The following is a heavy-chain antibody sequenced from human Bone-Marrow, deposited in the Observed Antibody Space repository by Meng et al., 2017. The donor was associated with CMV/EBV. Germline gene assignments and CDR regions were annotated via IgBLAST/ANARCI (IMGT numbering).Heavy chain of an antibody. CDR2: ISYNGDT. Sequence: QVQLQESGPGLVKPSETLSLTCTVSGASVSSYSWSWVRQTPEKGLEWIGFISYNGDTNYNPSLKSRVTISVDSSKNQFSLKLTSVTAADTAVYYCARDRGSGWFDYWGQGTLVTVSS. D-gene: IGHD6-19*01. V-gene: IGHV4-59*02. CDR1: GASVSSYS. J-gene: IGHJ4*02. CDR3: ARDRGSGWFDY.